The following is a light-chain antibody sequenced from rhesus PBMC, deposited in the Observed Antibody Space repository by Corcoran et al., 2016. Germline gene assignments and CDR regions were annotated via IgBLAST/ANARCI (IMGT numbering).Light chain of an antibody. CDR2: PAS. CDR3: QETSNLWT. Sequence: EIVMTQSPATLSLSPGETATIACRTSQSVSTFFAWYQQKPGQGPRLLIYPASSRATGVPDRFSGSVSGTDFTITISSLEPEDFAGYYCQETSNLWTFGQVTKVEIK. J-gene: IGKJ1*01. CDR1: QSVSTF. V-gene: IGKV3-31*02.